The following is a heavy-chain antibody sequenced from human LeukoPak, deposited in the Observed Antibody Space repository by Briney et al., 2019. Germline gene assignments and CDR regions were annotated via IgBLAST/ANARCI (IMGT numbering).Heavy chain of an antibody. V-gene: IGHV4-59*01. CDR2: IYYSEST. D-gene: IGHD5-18*01. J-gene: IGHJ4*02. CDR3: ARGVVDTAMATDFDY. CDR1: GGSISSYY. Sequence: PSETLSLTCTVSGGSISSYYWSWIRQPPGKGLEWIGYIYYSESTNYNPSLKSRVTISVDTSKNQFSLKLSSVTAADTAVYYCARGVVDTAMATDFDYWGQGTLVTVSS.